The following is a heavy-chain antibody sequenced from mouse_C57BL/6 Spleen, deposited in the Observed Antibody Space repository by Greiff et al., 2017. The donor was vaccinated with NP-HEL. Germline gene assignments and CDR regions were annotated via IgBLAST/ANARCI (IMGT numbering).Heavy chain of an antibody. J-gene: IGHJ1*03. CDR3: SRKEGSSYWYFDV. Sequence: VQLQQSGAELVKPGASVKLSCKASGYTFTSYWMHWVKQRPGRGLEWIGRIDPNSGGTKYNEKFKSKATLTVDKPSSTAYMQLSSLPSVDSAVYYCSRKEGSSYWYFDVWGTGTTVTVSS. D-gene: IGHD1-1*01. CDR1: GYTFTSYW. V-gene: IGHV1-72*01. CDR2: IDPNSGGT.